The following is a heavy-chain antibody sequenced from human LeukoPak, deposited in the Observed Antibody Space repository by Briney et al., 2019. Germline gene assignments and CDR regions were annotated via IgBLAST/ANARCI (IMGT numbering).Heavy chain of an antibody. V-gene: IGHV3-20*04. CDR2: INWNGGST. J-gene: IGHJ4*02. CDR3: ARDRYYTLDY. D-gene: IGHD3-3*01. Sequence: GGSLRLSCAASGFTFSSYGMHWVRQAPGKGLEWVSGINWNGGSTGYADSVKGRLTISRDNAKNTLFLQMNSLRAEDTAVYYCARDRYYTLDYWGQGTLVTVSS. CDR1: GFTFSSYG.